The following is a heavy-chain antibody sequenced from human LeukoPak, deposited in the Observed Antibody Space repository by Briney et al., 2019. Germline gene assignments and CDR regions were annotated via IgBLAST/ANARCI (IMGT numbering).Heavy chain of an antibody. D-gene: IGHD1-26*01. CDR2: IRSKAYGGTT. V-gene: IGHV3-49*04. Sequence: GGSLRLSCTASGFTFGGYAMSWVRQAPGKGLEWVGFIRSKAYGGTTEYAASVKGRFTISRDDSKSIAYLQMNSLKTEDTAVYYCTRDRVGSGSYPKPWYFDYWGQGTLVTVSS. J-gene: IGHJ4*02. CDR3: TRDRVGSGSYPKPWYFDY. CDR1: GFTFGGYA.